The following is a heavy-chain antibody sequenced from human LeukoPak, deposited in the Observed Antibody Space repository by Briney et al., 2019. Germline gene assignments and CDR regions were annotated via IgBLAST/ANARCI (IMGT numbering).Heavy chain of an antibody. CDR3: AREGLSGEWFGSLNWFDP. D-gene: IGHD3-10*01. Sequence: SETLSLTCTVSGGSISSSSYYWGWIRQPPGKGLEWIGSIYYSGSTYYNPSLKSRVTISVDTSKNQFSLKLSSVTAADTAVYYCAREGLSGEWFGSLNWFDPWGQGTLVTVSS. CDR1: GGSISSSSYY. CDR2: IYYSGST. V-gene: IGHV4-39*07. J-gene: IGHJ5*02.